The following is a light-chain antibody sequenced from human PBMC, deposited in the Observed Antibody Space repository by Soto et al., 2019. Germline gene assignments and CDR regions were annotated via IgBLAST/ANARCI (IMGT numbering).Light chain of an antibody. CDR1: QTISTN. CDR3: HQYTFWPPGT. Sequence: EMRMTQSPATLSLSPGERATLSCRASQTISTNLAWYQQKPGQAPRLLIYAASTRAPGIPVRFSGIGSGTEFTLTISSLQSEDFAVYYCHQYTFWPPGTFGPGTKVDIK. V-gene: IGKV3-15*01. CDR2: AAS. J-gene: IGKJ3*01.